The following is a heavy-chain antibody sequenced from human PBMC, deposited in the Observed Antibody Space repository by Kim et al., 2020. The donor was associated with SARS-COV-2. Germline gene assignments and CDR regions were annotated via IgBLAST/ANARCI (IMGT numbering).Heavy chain of an antibody. CDR3: ARLPEGTYYDFWSGYYQWGMDV. V-gene: IGHV4-39*01. CDR2: IYYSGST. J-gene: IGHJ6*02. D-gene: IGHD3-3*01. CDR1: GGSISSSSYY. Sequence: SETLSLTCTVSGGSISSSSYYWGWIRQPPGKGLEWIGSIYYSGSTYYNPSLKSRVTISVDTSKNQFSLKLSSVTAADTAVYYCARLPEGTYYDFWSGYYQWGMDVWGQGTTVTVSS.